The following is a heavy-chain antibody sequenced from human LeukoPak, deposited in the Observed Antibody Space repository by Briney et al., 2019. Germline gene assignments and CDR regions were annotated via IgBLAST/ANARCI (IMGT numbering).Heavy chain of an antibody. Sequence: PGGSLRLSCAASGFTFSSYAMSWVRQAPGKGLEWVSAISGSGGSTYYADSVKGRFTIPRDNSKNTLYLQMNSLRAEDTAVYYCAKDRWVVGAIDYWGQGTLVTVSS. J-gene: IGHJ4*02. D-gene: IGHD1-26*01. CDR2: ISGSGGST. V-gene: IGHV3-23*01. CDR1: GFTFSSYA. CDR3: AKDRWVVGAIDY.